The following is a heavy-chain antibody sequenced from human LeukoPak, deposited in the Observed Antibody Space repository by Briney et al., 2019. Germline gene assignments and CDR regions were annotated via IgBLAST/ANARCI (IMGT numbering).Heavy chain of an antibody. D-gene: IGHD2-8*01. CDR3: ARAYCANGVCYPYYFDY. CDR1: GYTFTTHW. V-gene: IGHV5-51*01. Sequence: GESLKISCKGSGYTFTTHWIAWVRQMPGKGLEWMGIIFPGDSDTTYSPSFEGQVTISADKSISTAYLQWSSLKASDTAMYYCARAYCANGVCYPYYFDYWGQGTLVTVSS. J-gene: IGHJ4*02. CDR2: IFPGDSDT.